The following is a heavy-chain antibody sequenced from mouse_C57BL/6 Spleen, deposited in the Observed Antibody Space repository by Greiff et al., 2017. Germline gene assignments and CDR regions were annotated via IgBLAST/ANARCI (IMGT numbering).Heavy chain of an antibody. V-gene: IGHV5-4*03. Sequence: EVKVVESGGGLVKPGGSLKLPGAASGFTFSSYALSGVRQTPEKRLEWVATISNGGSYTYYPDNVKGRFTISRDNAKNNLYLQMSHLKSEDTAMYYCARANWDPYYFDYWGQGTTLTVSS. CDR2: ISNGGSYT. CDR1: GFTFSSYA. J-gene: IGHJ2*01. CDR3: ARANWDPYYFDY. D-gene: IGHD4-1*01.